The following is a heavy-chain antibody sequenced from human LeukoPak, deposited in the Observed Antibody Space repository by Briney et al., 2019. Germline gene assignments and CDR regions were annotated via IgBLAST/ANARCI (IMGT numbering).Heavy chain of an antibody. CDR1: GGTFSSYA. CDR3: ARGGYCSSTSCYYYYMDV. CDR2: IIPIFGTA. Sequence: SVKVSCKASGGTFSSYAISWVRQAPGQGLEWMGGIIPIFGTANYAQKFQGRVTITADESTSTAYMELSSLRSEDTAVYYCARGGYCSSTSCYYYYMDVWGKGTTVTISS. V-gene: IGHV1-69*13. J-gene: IGHJ6*03. D-gene: IGHD2-2*01.